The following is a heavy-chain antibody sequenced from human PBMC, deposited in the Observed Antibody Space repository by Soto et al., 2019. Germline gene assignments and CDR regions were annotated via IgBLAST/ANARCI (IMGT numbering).Heavy chain of an antibody. Sequence: TLSLTCAVSGGSISSSNWWSWVRQPPGKGLEWIGEIYHSGSTNYNPSLKSRVTISVDKSKNQFSLKLSSVTAADTAVYYCARIWFGELFPSWFDPWGQGTLVTVSS. CDR3: ARIWFGELFPSWFDP. CDR1: GGSISSSNW. CDR2: IYHSGST. J-gene: IGHJ5*02. D-gene: IGHD3-10*01. V-gene: IGHV4-4*02.